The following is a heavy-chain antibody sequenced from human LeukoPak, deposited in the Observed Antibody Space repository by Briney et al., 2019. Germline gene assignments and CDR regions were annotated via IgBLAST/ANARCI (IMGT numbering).Heavy chain of an antibody. J-gene: IGHJ4*02. CDR3: ARDYPGESDY. Sequence: ASVKVSCKTSGYNFRSYGISWVRQAPGQGLEWMGWMNPNSGNTGYAQKFQGRVTVTTDTSTSTAYMELRSLKSDDTAVYYCARDYPGESDYWGQGTLVTVSS. V-gene: IGHV1-18*01. CDR2: MNPNSGNT. CDR1: GYNFRSYG. D-gene: IGHD3-16*01.